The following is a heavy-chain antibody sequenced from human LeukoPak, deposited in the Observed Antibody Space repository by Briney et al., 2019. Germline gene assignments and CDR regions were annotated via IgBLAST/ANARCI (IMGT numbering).Heavy chain of an antibody. CDR2: ISSGGDAI. Sequence: GGCLRLSCAASGFNFRDFYMSWIRQAPGKGLEWVSYISSGGDAIFYADSVKGRFTISRDNAKNSLYLQMNSLRAEDTAFYYCAKGFGSGSFRPWGQGTLVTVSS. V-gene: IGHV3-11*01. D-gene: IGHD3-10*01. J-gene: IGHJ5*02. CDR3: AKGFGSGSFRP. CDR1: GFNFRDFY.